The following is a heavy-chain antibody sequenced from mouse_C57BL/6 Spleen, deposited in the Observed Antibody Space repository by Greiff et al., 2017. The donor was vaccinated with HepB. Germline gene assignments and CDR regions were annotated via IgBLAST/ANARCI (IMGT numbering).Heavy chain of an antibody. CDR3: ARGDGNYVWDWYFDV. V-gene: IGHV1-52*01. D-gene: IGHD2-1*01. CDR2: IDPSDSET. J-gene: IGHJ1*03. Sequence: QVQLQQPGAELVRPGSSVKLSCKASGYTFTSYWMHWVKQRPIQGLEWIGNIDPSDSETHYNQKFKDKATLTVDKSSSTAYMQLSSLTSEDSAVYYCARGDGNYVWDWYFDVWGTGTTVTVSS. CDR1: GYTFTSYW.